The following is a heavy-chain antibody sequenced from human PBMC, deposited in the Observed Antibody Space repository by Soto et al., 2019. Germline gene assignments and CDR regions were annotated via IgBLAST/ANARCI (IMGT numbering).Heavy chain of an antibody. Sequence: QVQLVQSGAEVKTPGASLKVSCKASVYTFASYDMNWVRQAPGQGLEWMGWMNPNNNNKCYAQKFQGRLTMTKDIALSIAPLELSSRINENTSVAYCSRTDGYPINCLDSLCAVSLDTFSA. V-gene: IGHV1-8*01. CDR1: VYTFASYD. J-gene: IGHJ5*01. CDR3: SRTDGYPINCLDS. D-gene: IGHD2-21*01. CDR2: MNPNNNNK.